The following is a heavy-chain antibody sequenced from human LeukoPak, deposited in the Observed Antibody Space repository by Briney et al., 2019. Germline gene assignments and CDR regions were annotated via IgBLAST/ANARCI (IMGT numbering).Heavy chain of an antibody. V-gene: IGHV4-38-2*02. J-gene: IGHJ3*02. D-gene: IGHD3-22*01. CDR1: GYSISSGYY. CDR2: IYHSGST. Sequence: SETLSLTCTVSGYSISSGYYWGWIRPPPGKGLEWIGSIYHSGSTYYNPSLKSRVTISVDTSKNQFSLKLSSVTAADTAVYYCARSLDYDSSGDDAFDIWGQGTMVTVSS. CDR3: ARSLDYDSSGDDAFDI.